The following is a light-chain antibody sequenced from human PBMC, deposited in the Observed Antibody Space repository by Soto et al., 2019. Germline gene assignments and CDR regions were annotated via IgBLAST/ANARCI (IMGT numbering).Light chain of an antibody. CDR3: QQRGNWPRT. CDR2: DAS. V-gene: IGKV3-11*01. CDR1: QSVSRY. Sequence: EVVLTQSPATLSLSPGERATLFCRASQSVSRYLAWYQQRVGQAPRLLIYDASNRATGVPARFSGSGSGTDFTLTISGLEPEDFAVYYGQQRGNWPRTFGQGTKVEIK. J-gene: IGKJ1*01.